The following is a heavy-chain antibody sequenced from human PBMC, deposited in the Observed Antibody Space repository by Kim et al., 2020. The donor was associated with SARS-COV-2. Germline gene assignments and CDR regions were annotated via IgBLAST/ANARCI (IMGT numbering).Heavy chain of an antibody. J-gene: IGHJ5*02. D-gene: IGHD2-2*02. V-gene: IGHV4-34*01. Sequence: SETLSLTCAVYGGSFSGYYWSWIRQPPGKGLEWIGEINHSGSTNYNPSLKSRVTISVDTSKNQFSLKLSSVTAADTAVYYCARGRFRQRRYCSSTSCYMGDWFDPWGQGTLVTVSS. CDR3: ARGRFRQRRYCSSTSCYMGDWFDP. CDR2: INHSGST. CDR1: GGSFSGYY.